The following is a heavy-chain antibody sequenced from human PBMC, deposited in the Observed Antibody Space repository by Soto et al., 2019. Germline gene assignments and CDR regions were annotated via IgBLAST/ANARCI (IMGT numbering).Heavy chain of an antibody. V-gene: IGHV3-23*01. J-gene: IGHJ4*02. CDR1: ECSFRSYG. Sequence: PVVPLRLSCRAAECSFRSYGMSWVRQAPGKGLEWASIISGSGDAKYYADSVKGRFTISRDNSKNTVYLQMDSLRAEDTAVYYCAKDFDSDETSHGRHDYWGQGTLVT. CDR2: ISGSGDAK. D-gene: IGHD3-22*01. CDR3: AKDFDSDETSHGRHDY.